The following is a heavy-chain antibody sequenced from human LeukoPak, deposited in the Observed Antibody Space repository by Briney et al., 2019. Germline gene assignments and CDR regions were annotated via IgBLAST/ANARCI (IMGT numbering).Heavy chain of an antibody. D-gene: IGHD6-6*01. CDR3: TRYSTSSGWFDP. Sequence: SETLSLTCTVSGGSISSSGYYWAWISQPPGKGLEWIATIDYSGTTNYSPSLKSRVTISVDTSKNQFSLRVTSVTASDTAVYYCTRYSTSSGWFDPWGQGTLVTVSS. CDR1: GGSISSSGYY. CDR2: IDYSGTT. J-gene: IGHJ5*02. V-gene: IGHV4-39*01.